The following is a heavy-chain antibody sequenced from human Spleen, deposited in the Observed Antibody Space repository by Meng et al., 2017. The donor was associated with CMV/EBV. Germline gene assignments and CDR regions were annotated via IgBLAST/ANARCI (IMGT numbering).Heavy chain of an antibody. J-gene: IGHJ5*02. D-gene: IGHD2-2*01. CDR3: ASLAVVVPWAFDP. CDR2: INSDGSST. Sequence: GESLKISCTGSGFTFGDYAVNWVRQAPGKGLVWVSRINSDGSSTSYADSVKGRFTISRDNAKNTLYLQMNSLRAEDTAVYYCASLAVVVPWAFDPWGQGTLVTVSS. CDR1: GFTFGDYA. V-gene: IGHV3-74*01.